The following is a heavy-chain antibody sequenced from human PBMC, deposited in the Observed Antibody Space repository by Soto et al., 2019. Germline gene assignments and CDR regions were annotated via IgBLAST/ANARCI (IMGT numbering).Heavy chain of an antibody. Sequence: QVQLVQSGAEVKKPGSSVRVSCKASGGTFSSYAISWVRQAPGHGLEWMGGIIPICGTENYAQKFQGRVTITADESTSTAYMELSSLRSEDTAVYYCARDRIAGSKYYYGMDVWGQGTTVTVSS. J-gene: IGHJ6*02. V-gene: IGHV1-69*01. D-gene: IGHD6-13*01. CDR2: IIPICGTE. CDR3: ARDRIAGSKYYYGMDV. CDR1: GGTFSSYA.